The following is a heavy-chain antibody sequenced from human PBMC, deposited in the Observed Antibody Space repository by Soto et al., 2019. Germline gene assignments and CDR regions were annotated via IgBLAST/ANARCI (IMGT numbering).Heavy chain of an antibody. CDR1: GFTFSSYW. Sequence: GGSLRLSCAASGFTFSSYWMHWVRQAPGKGLVWVSRINSDGSSTSYADSVKGRFTISRDNAKNTLYLQMNSLRAEDTAVYYCARAESDCSGGSCYSRDYYYYYYMDVWGKGTTVTVSS. J-gene: IGHJ6*03. D-gene: IGHD2-15*01. V-gene: IGHV3-74*01. CDR3: ARAESDCSGGSCYSRDYYYYYYMDV. CDR2: INSDGSST.